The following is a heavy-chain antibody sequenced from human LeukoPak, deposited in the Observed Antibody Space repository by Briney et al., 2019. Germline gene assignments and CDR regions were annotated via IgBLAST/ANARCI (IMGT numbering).Heavy chain of an antibody. CDR3: AKDGAGSWFGEAT. V-gene: IGHV3-30*18. J-gene: IGHJ5*02. D-gene: IGHD6-13*01. Sequence: PGGSLRLSCAVSGFTFSSFGMQWVRQAPGKGLEWVALISYDGSNKHYADSVKGRFTISRDNSKNTLYLQMNGLRPEDTAVYYCAKDGAGSWFGEATWGQGTPVTVSS. CDR1: GFTFSSFG. CDR2: ISYDGSNK.